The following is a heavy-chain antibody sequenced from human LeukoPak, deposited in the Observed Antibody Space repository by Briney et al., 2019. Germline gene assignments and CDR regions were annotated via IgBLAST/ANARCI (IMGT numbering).Heavy chain of an antibody. D-gene: IGHD3/OR15-3a*01. CDR1: GYTFTSYD. CDR2: MNPNSGNT. V-gene: IGHV1-8*02. Sequence: ASVKVSCKASGYTFTSYDINWVRQATGQGLEWMGWMNPNSGNTGYAQKFQGRVTMTRNTSISTAYMELSSLRSEDTAVYYCAKDCDWGLDYADSWGQGTLVTVSS. CDR3: AKDCDWGLDYADS. J-gene: IGHJ1*01.